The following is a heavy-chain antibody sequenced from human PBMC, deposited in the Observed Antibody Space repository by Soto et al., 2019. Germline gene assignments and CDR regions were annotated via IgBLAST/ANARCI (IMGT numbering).Heavy chain of an antibody. Sequence: AAVKVSRTESFYIFSSHAIHCVRKAHGQELEWMGWINGGNGYAKYSQNFQDRVTLTRDTSASTTYMELSSLRSEDTAIFYCAIATYTSGGSPTFAMDVWCRGTTVTVS. CDR3: AIATYTSGGSPTFAMDV. V-gene: IGHV1-3*01. CDR2: INGGNGYA. CDR1: FYIFSSHA. J-gene: IGHJ6*02. D-gene: IGHD3-10*01.